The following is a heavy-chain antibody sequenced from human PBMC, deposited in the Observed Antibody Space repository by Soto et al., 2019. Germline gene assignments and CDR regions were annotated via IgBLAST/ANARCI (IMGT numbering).Heavy chain of an antibody. CDR2: ISGSGGST. J-gene: IGHJ6*02. D-gene: IGHD2-2*02. V-gene: IGHV3-23*01. Sequence: GSLRLSCAASGFTFSSYAMSWVRQAPGKGLEWVSAISGSGGSTYYADSVKGRFTISRDNSKNTLYLQMNSLRAEDTAVYYCAKRSALSYPYYYYGMDVWGQGTTVTVSS. CDR3: AKRSALSYPYYYYGMDV. CDR1: GFTFSSYA.